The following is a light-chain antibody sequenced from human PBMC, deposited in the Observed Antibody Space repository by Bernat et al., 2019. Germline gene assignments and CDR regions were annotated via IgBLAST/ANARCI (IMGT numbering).Light chain of an antibody. CDR1: QSVSSSY. CDR3: QLYGNSPPAYT. CDR2: GAS. V-gene: IGKV3-20*01. Sequence: EIVLTQSPGTLSLSPGETATLSCRASQSVSSSYLAWYQQKPGQAPRLFMYGASSRATGIPHRFSGSGSGTDFTLTISRLEPEDFAVYYCQLYGNSPPAYTFGQGTKLEI. J-gene: IGKJ2*01.